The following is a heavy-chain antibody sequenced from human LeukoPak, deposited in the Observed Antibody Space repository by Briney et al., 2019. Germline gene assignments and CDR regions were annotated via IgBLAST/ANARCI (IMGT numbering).Heavy chain of an antibody. CDR3: ARVLGGRYSSSWSGHTDAFDI. J-gene: IGHJ3*02. V-gene: IGHV1-69*04. CDR1: GGTFSSYA. D-gene: IGHD6-13*01. Sequence: GSSVKVSCKASGGTFSSYAISWVRQAPGQGLEWMGRIIPILGIANYAQKFQGRVTITADKSTSTAYMELSSLRSEDTAVYYCARVLGGRYSSSWSGHTDAFDIWGQGTMVTVSS. CDR2: IIPILGIA.